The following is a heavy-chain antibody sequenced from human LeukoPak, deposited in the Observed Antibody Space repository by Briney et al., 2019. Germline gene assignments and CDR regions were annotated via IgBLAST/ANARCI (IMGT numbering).Heavy chain of an antibody. V-gene: IGHV1-69*05. Sequence: SVKVSCKASGGTFSSYAISWVRQAPGQGLEWMGGIIPIFGTANYAQKFQGRVTITTDESTSTAYMELSSLRSEDTAVYYCARSRTRYNWNYYFGYWGQGTLVTVSS. CDR1: GGTFSSYA. CDR3: ARSRTRYNWNYYFGY. CDR2: IIPIFGTA. J-gene: IGHJ4*02. D-gene: IGHD1-7*01.